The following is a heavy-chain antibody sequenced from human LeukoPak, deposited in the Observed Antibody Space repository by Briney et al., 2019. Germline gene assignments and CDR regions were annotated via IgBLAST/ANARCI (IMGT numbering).Heavy chain of an antibody. CDR1: GDSVSSSGSA. CDR3: ARATVIAAAGPFFYPSIDY. Sequence: SQTLSLTCAISGDSVSSSGSAWNWLRQSPSRGLEWLGRTDYVSKWYNDYAVSVKSRITLYPDTSTNQFSLQLNSVTPEDTAVYYCARATVIAAAGPFFYPSIDYWGQGTLVTVSS. CDR2: TDYVSKWYN. D-gene: IGHD6-13*01. J-gene: IGHJ4*02. V-gene: IGHV6-1*01.